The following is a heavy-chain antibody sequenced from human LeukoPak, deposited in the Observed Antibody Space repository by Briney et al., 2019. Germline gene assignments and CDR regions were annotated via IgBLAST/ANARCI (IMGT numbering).Heavy chain of an antibody. V-gene: IGHV3-33*06. CDR3: AKGRGELLGVDY. CDR1: GFTFSYHW. CDR2: IWYDGSNK. J-gene: IGHJ4*02. Sequence: GGSLRLSCAASGFTFSYHWMHWVRQAPGKGLEWVAVIWYDGSNKYYADSVKGRFTISRDNSKNTLYLQMNSLRAEDTAVYYCAKGRGELLGVDYWGQGTLVTVSS. D-gene: IGHD1-26*01.